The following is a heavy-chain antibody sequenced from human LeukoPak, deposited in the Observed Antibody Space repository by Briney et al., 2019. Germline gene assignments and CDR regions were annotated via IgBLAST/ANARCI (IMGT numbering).Heavy chain of an antibody. J-gene: IGHJ5*02. V-gene: IGHV4-39*02. CDR1: GGSISSSSYY. Sequence: SETLSLTCTVSGGSISSSSYYWGWIRQPPGKGLEWIGSIYYSGSTYYNPSLKSRVTISVDTSKNQFSLKLSSVTAADTAVYYCAREGQQLVHRAWFDPWGQGTLVTVSS. CDR2: IYYSGST. CDR3: AREGQQLVHRAWFDP. D-gene: IGHD6-13*01.